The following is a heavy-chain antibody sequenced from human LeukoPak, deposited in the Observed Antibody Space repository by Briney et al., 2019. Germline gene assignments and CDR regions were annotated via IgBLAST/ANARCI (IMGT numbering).Heavy chain of an antibody. CDR2: ISSSSAYI. D-gene: IGHD3-10*01. Sequence: PGGSLRLSCAASGFTFSNYDMHWVRQAPGKGLEWVSAISSSSAYIYYADSVKGRFTISRDNSKNTLYLQMNSLRVEDTAVYYCARDMVRGVIPDYWGQGTLVTVSS. CDR1: GFTFSNYD. J-gene: IGHJ4*02. V-gene: IGHV3-21*01. CDR3: ARDMVRGVIPDY.